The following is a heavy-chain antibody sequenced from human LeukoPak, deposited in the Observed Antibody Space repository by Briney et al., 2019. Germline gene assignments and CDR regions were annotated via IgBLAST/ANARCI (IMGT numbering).Heavy chain of an antibody. CDR2: INHSGST. CDR1: GGSFSGYY. Sequence: SETLSLTCAVYGGSFSGYYWSWIRQPPGKWLEWIGEINHSGSTNYNPSLKSRVTISVDTSKNQFSLNLSSVTAADTAVYYCARAPIGGNYFDYWGQGTLVTVSS. V-gene: IGHV4-34*01. CDR3: ARAPIGGNYFDY. J-gene: IGHJ4*02. D-gene: IGHD4-23*01.